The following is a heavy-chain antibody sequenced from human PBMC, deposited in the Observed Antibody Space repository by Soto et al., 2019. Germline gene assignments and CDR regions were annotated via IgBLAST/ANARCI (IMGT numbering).Heavy chain of an antibody. J-gene: IGHJ4*02. CDR3: ARKISESSSWYGVYFDY. Sequence: SVKVSCKASGGTFSSYAISWVRQAPGQGLEWMGGIIPIFGTANYAQKFQGRVTITADESTSTAYMELSSLRPEDTAGYYCARKISESSSWYGVYFDYWGQGTLGTVS. CDR1: GGTFSSYA. D-gene: IGHD6-13*01. V-gene: IGHV1-69*13. CDR2: IIPIFGTA.